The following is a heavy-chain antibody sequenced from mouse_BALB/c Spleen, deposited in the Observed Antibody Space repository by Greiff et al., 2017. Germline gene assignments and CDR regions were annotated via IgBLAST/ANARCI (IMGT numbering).Heavy chain of an antibody. CDR3: APFYYGSPFAY. Sequence: QVQLQQPGAELVKPGASVKLSCKASGYTFTSYWMHWVKQRPGKGLEWIGEINPSNGRTNYNEKFKSKATLTVDKSSSTAYMQLSSLTSEDSAVYYCAPFYYGSPFAYGGQGTLVTVSA. J-gene: IGHJ3*01. V-gene: IGHV1S81*02. CDR1: GYTFTSYW. CDR2: INPSNGRT. D-gene: IGHD1-1*01.